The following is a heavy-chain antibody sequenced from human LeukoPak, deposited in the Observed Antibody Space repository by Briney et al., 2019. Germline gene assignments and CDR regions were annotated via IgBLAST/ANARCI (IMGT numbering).Heavy chain of an antibody. V-gene: IGHV1-18*01. CDR2: ISAYNGNT. Sequence: GASVKVSCKASGYTFTSYGISWVRQAPGQGLEWMGWISAYNGNTNYAQKLQGRVTMTTDISTSTAYMELRSLRSDDTAVYYCARAGRRLFGVLIPLSFDYWGQGTQVTVSS. J-gene: IGHJ4*02. CDR3: ARAGRRLFGVLIPLSFDY. D-gene: IGHD3-3*01. CDR1: GYTFTSYG.